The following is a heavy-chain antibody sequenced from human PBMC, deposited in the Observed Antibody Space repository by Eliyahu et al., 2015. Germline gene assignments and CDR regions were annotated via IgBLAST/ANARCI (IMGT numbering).Heavy chain of an antibody. CDR1: GFSFXXYT. CDR3: AREDPEDSFFHHGMDV. Sequence: EGQLVESGGGLVRPGGSLXLSCAAXGFSFXXYTLNWVRHAPGKGREWISYISGDSRVMYYADSVKGRFTISRDNSKSSLYLQMNSLRAGDTAVYYCAREDPEDSFFHHGMDVWGQGTTVTVSS. J-gene: IGHJ6*02. D-gene: IGHD2/OR15-2a*01. V-gene: IGHV3-48*01. CDR2: ISGDSRVM.